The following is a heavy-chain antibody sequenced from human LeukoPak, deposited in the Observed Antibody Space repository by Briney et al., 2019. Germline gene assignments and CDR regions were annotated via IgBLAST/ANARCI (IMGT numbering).Heavy chain of an antibody. J-gene: IGHJ6*03. D-gene: IGHD3-3*01. CDR2: ISWNSGSM. CDR1: GFTFDDYA. V-gene: IGHV3-9*01. Sequence: GGSLRLSCAASGFTFDDYAMHWVRQAPGKGLEWVSGISWNSGSMGYADSVKGRFTISRDNAKNSLYLQMNSLRAEDPALYYCAREKYYDSFYYYYYMDVWGKGTTVTVSS. CDR3: AREKYYDSFYYYYYMDV.